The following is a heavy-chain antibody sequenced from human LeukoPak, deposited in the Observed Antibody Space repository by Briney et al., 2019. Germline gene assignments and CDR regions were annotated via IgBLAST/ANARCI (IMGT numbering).Heavy chain of an antibody. CDR1: GFTFSNYW. CDR3: ARGSSLDY. CDR2: IKEDGSEK. Sequence: GGSLTLSCAASGFTFSNYWMSWVRQAPGKGLEWVANIKEDGSEKYYVDSVKGRFIISRDNATNSLYLQMNSLRTEDAAVYYCARGSSLDYWGQGTLVTVSS. V-gene: IGHV3-7*04. D-gene: IGHD3-10*01. J-gene: IGHJ4*02.